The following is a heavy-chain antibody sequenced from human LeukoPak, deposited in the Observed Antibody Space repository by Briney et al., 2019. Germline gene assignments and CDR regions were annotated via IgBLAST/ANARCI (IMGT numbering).Heavy chain of an antibody. Sequence: SETLSLTCAVYGGSFSGYYWSWIRQPPGKGLEWIGYVYYSGSAHYNPSLKSRVTMSVDTSKTHFSLKLGSVTAADTAVYYCTRHGLEPTSFYYYMDVWGKGTTVTVSS. J-gene: IGHJ6*03. CDR1: GGSFSGYY. D-gene: IGHD1-1*01. CDR3: TRHGLEPTSFYYYMDV. V-gene: IGHV4-59*08. CDR2: VYYSGSA.